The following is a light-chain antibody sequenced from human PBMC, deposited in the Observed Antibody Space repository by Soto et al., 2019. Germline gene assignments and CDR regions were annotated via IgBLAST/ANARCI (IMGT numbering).Light chain of an antibody. J-gene: IGKJ2*01. V-gene: IGKV3-15*01. Sequence: EIVLTQSPLSLPVTPGEPASISCRASQSVNNYLAWYQQKAGQAPRLLIYGASTRASGIPARFSGSGSGTEFSLTISSLQSEDFAVYYCQQYNNWPPVTFGQGTKLEVK. CDR2: GAS. CDR3: QQYNNWPPVT. CDR1: QSVNNY.